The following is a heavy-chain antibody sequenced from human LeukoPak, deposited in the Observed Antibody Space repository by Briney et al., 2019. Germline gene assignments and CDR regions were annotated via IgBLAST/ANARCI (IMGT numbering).Heavy chain of an antibody. V-gene: IGHV4-59*01. D-gene: IGHD3-22*01. CDR1: GGSISSYY. CDR2: IYYSGST. J-gene: IGHJ6*03. CDR3: ARVPYYYDSSGGGNYYYYYMDV. Sequence: SETLSLTCTVSGGSISSYYWSWIRQPPGKGLEWIGYIYYSGSTNYNPSPKSRVTISVDTSKNQFSLKLSSVTAADTAVYYCARVPYYYDSSGGGNYYYYYMDVWGKGTTVTVSS.